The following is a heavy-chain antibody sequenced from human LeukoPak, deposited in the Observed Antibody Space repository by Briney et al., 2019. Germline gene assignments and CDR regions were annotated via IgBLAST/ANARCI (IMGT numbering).Heavy chain of an antibody. Sequence: PGGSLRLSCAASGFNVSNNYMSWIRQAPGKGLDWVSVIYSGGSIYYASSVKGRFTISRDNSKNMVYLQMNSLRAENTAVYYCARDIGDDYWDYWGQGTVVTVSS. D-gene: IGHD1-26*01. CDR3: ARDIGDDYWDY. CDR2: IYSGGSI. CDR1: GFNVSNNY. V-gene: IGHV3-53*01. J-gene: IGHJ4*02.